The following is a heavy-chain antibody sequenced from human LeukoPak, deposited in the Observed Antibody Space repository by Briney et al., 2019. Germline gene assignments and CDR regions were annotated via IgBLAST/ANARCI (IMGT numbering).Heavy chain of an antibody. CDR3: ARDSSGWARMGVYYYYMDV. D-gene: IGHD6-19*01. CDR2: IRYDGSNK. Sequence: GGSLRLSCAASGFTFSDYYMSWIRQAPGKGLEWVAFIRYDGSNKYYADSVKGRFTISRDNSKNTLYLQMNSLRAEDTAVYYCARDSSGWARMGVYYYYMDVWGKGTTVTVSS. CDR1: GFTFSDYY. V-gene: IGHV3-30*02. J-gene: IGHJ6*03.